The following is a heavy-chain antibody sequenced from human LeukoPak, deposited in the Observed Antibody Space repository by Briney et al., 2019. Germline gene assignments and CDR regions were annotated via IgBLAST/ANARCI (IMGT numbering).Heavy chain of an antibody. CDR2: INPNSGGT. D-gene: IGHD2-15*01. CDR1: GYTFTGYY. CDR3: ARDRVPSYCSGGSCLFWFDP. V-gene: IGHV1-2*02. Sequence: ASVKVSCKASGYTFTGYYMHWVRQAPGQGLEWMGWINPNSGGTNYAQKFQGRVTVTRDTSISTAYMELSRLRSDDTAVYYCARDRVPSYCSGGSCLFWFDPWGQGTLVTVSS. J-gene: IGHJ5*02.